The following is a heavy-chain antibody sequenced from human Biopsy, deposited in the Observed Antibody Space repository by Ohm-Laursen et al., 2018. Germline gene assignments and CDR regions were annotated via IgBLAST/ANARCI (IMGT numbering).Heavy chain of an antibody. D-gene: IGHD4-23*01. CDR3: ARDTRWSPYHMDV. Sequence: SLRLSFAASGFPFSDYYMSWICQAPGKGLEWVSYISSGGTTIYYADSVEGRFTISRDNAKNSLYLQMNSLRADDTAVYYCARDTRWSPYHMDVWGQGTTVTVSS. CDR2: ISSGGTTI. CDR1: GFPFSDYY. J-gene: IGHJ6*02. V-gene: IGHV3-11*01.